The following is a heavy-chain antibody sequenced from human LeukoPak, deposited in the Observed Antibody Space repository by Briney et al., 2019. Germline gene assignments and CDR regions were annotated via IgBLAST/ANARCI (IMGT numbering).Heavy chain of an antibody. Sequence: SETLSLTCTVSGGSISSGSYYWSWIRQPAGKGLEWIGRIYTSGSTNYNPSLKSRVTISVDTSKNQFSLKLSSVTAADTAAYYCARGSSSGDYWGQGTLVTVSS. CDR1: GGSISSGSYY. J-gene: IGHJ4*02. CDR2: IYTSGST. V-gene: IGHV4-61*02. CDR3: ARGSSSGDY. D-gene: IGHD6-13*01.